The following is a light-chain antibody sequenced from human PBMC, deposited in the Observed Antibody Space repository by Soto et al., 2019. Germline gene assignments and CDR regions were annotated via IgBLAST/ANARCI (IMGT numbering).Light chain of an antibody. CDR1: SSDVGGYNY. V-gene: IGLV2-14*01. CDR2: EVS. CDR3: ASWDDSLNAVL. Sequence: QSVLTQPASVSGSPGQSITISCTGTSSDVGGYNYVSWYQQYPGKAPRLMIYEVSNRPSGVSNRFSGSKSGTSASLAISGLQSEDEADYYCASWDDSLNAVLFGGGTQLTVL. J-gene: IGLJ7*01.